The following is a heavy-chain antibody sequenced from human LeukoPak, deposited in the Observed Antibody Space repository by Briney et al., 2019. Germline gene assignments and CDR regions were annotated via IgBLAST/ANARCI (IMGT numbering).Heavy chain of an antibody. CDR2: TYYRSTWYN. Sequence: SQTLSLTCAISGDSVSGNSAAWNWIRQSPSRGLEWLGRTYYRSTWYNDYAVSVRGRITINPDTSKNQFSLQLNSVTPEDTAVYYCARDSIVGPTSGQVDYWGQGTLVTVSS. J-gene: IGHJ4*02. CDR3: ARDSIVGPTSGQVDY. D-gene: IGHD1-26*01. V-gene: IGHV6-1*01. CDR1: GDSVSGNSAA.